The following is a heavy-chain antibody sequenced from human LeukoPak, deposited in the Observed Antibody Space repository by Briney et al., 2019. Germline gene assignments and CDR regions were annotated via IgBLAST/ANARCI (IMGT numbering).Heavy chain of an antibody. Sequence: GGSLRLSCTVSGFTFSDYWMTWVRQAPGKGPEGVANIKQDGSQRYYVDSVRGRFTIPRDNAKNSLFLQMNGLRAEDTVVYYCARRGGSSSRRSPIDYWGQGTLVTVSS. CDR3: ARRGGSSSRRSPIDY. CDR2: IKQDGSQR. J-gene: IGHJ4*02. V-gene: IGHV3-7*01. CDR1: GFTFSDYW. D-gene: IGHD6-6*01.